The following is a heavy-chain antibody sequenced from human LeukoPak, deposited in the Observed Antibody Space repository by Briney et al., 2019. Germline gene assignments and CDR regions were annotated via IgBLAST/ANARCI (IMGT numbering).Heavy chain of an antibody. J-gene: IGHJ5*02. D-gene: IGHD3-22*01. V-gene: IGHV4-39*07. Sequence: PSETLSLTCTVSGGSISTSSYYWGWVRQPPGKGLEWIGNIFYSGSTYYSPSLKSRVTISVDTSKNQFSLKLSSVTAADTAVYYCVRIVVVIIDGWFDPWGQGTLVTVSS. CDR2: IFYSGST. CDR3: VRIVVVIIDGWFDP. CDR1: GGSISTSSYY.